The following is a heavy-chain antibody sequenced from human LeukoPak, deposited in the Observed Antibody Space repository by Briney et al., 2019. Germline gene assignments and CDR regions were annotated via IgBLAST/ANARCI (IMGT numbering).Heavy chain of an antibody. V-gene: IGHV4-34*01. D-gene: IGHD3-10*01. CDR1: GGSFSGYY. J-gene: IGHJ4*02. CDR2: INHSGST. Sequence: SETLSLTCAVYGGSFSGYYWSWIRQPPGKGLEWIGEINHSGSTNYNPSLKSRVTISVDTSKSQFSLKLSSVTAADTAVYYCARGATMVRGVRDFDYWGQGTLVTVSS. CDR3: ARGATMVRGVRDFDY.